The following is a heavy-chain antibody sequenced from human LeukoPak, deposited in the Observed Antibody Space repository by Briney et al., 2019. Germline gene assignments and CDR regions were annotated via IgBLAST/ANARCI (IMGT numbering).Heavy chain of an antibody. J-gene: IGHJ4*02. CDR2: IYYSGST. Sequence: KPSETLSLTCTVSGGSISSYYWSWIRQPPGKGLEWIGYIYYSGSTNYNPSLKSRVTISVDTSKNQFSLKLSSVTAADTAVYFCARGPPTDYYDSSGFYYVFDYWGQGTLVTVSS. D-gene: IGHD3-22*01. CDR3: ARGPPTDYYDSSGFYYVFDY. CDR1: GGSISSYY. V-gene: IGHV4-59*12.